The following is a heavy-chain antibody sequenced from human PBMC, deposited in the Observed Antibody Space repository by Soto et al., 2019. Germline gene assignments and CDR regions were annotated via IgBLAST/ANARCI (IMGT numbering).Heavy chain of an antibody. CDR1: GFTFSNSR. CDR2: INADGTST. J-gene: IGHJ4*02. CDR3: VKVLARGVGVPRFYFDS. Sequence: VGSLRLSCAASGFTFSNSRMHWVRQVSGKGLEWVSRINADGTSTSYADSVKGRFTISRDNAKNTLYLHVNSLRAEDTAVYYCVKVLARGVGVPRFYFDSWGQGALVTVSS. D-gene: IGHD2-2*01. V-gene: IGHV3-74*01.